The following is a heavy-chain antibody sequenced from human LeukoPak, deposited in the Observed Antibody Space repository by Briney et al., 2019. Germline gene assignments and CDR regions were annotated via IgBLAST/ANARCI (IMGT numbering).Heavy chain of an antibody. Sequence: PGGSLRLSCAASGFTFSSYAMSWVRQAPGKGLEGVSAISGSGGSTYYADSVKGRFTISRDNSKNTLYLQMNSLRAEDTAVYYCAKDGLIAARPYYFDYWGQGTLVTVSS. CDR1: GFTFSSYA. D-gene: IGHD6-6*01. V-gene: IGHV3-23*01. CDR3: AKDGLIAARPYYFDY. J-gene: IGHJ4*02. CDR2: ISGSGGST.